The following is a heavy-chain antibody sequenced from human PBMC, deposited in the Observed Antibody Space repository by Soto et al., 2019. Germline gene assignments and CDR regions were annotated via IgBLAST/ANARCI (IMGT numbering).Heavy chain of an antibody. CDR2: VIPVFKTA. D-gene: IGHD2-15*01. V-gene: IGHV1-69*12. Sequence: QVQLGQSGAEVKKPGSSVKVSCKSSGGTFSNSPISWVRQAPGQRLEWVGGVIPVFKTANYAQKFQGRVTITADESTNTAYMGLSSLRSGDTAVYYCARSRFVVGVTEDYYGMDVWGQGTTVTVSS. CDR3: ARSRFVVGVTEDYYGMDV. CDR1: GGTFSNSP. J-gene: IGHJ6*02.